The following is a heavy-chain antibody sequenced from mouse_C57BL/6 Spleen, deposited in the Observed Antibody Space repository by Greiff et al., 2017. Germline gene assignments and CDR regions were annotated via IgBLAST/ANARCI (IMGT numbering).Heavy chain of an antibody. J-gene: IGHJ1*03. CDR1: GFSLTSYG. V-gene: IGHV2-4*01. CDR2: IWSGGST. CDR3: AKNQDDGYSILDV. D-gene: IGHD2-3*01. Sequence: QVQLKESGPGLVQPSQSLSITCTVSGFSLTSYGVHWVRQPPGKGLEWLGVIWSGGSTDYNAAFISRLCISKDNSKSQVFFKMNSLQADDTAIYYCAKNQDDGYSILDVWGTGTTVTVSS.